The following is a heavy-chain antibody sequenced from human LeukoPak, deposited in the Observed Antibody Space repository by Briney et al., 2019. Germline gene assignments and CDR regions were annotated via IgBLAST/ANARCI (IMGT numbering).Heavy chain of an antibody. CDR1: GYTFTSYG. CDR3: ARGHIVVVPAALDY. Sequence: ASVKVSCKASGYTFTSYGISWVRQAPGQGLEWMGWISAYNGNTNYAQKLQGRVTMTTDTSTCTAYMELRSLRSDDTAVYYCARGHIVVVPAALDYWGQGTLVTVSS. J-gene: IGHJ4*02. V-gene: IGHV1-18*01. CDR2: ISAYNGNT. D-gene: IGHD2-2*01.